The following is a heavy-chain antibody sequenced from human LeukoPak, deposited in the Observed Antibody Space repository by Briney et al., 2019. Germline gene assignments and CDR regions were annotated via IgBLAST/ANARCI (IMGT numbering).Heavy chain of an antibody. CDR1: GLTFSNYG. Sequence: ASVKVSCKASGLTFSNYGITWVRQAPGQGLEWVGWISAYDGNTNYAQKFQGRVTMTTDTSTSTAHMELRSLRYDDTAVYYCARDKGSGWQDYWGQGTLVTVSS. J-gene: IGHJ4*02. CDR3: ARDKGSGWQDY. CDR2: ISAYDGNT. D-gene: IGHD6-19*01. V-gene: IGHV1-18*01.